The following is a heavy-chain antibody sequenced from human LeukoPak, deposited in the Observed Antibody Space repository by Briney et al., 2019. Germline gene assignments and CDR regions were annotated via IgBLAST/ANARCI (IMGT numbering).Heavy chain of an antibody. CDR2: IYYSGST. J-gene: IGHJ3*02. Sequence: SETLSLTCTVPGGSISSGDYYWSWIRQPPGKGLEWIGYIYYSGSTYYNPSLKSRVTISVDTSKNQFSLKLSSVTAADTAVYYCARVGPNYYGSGSYYSAFDIWGQGTMVTVSS. CDR3: ARVGPNYYGSGSYYSAFDI. D-gene: IGHD3-10*01. CDR1: GGSISSGDYY. V-gene: IGHV4-30-4*01.